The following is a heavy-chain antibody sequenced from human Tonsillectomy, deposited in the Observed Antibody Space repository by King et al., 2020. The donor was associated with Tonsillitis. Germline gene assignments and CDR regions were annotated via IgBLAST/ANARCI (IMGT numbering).Heavy chain of an antibody. V-gene: IGHV1-2*02. D-gene: IGHD2-2*01. J-gene: IGHJ5*02. CDR3: ARDPEYLRGWFDP. Sequence: QLVQSGAEVKKPGASVRVSCKASGYTFSDFYIHWVRQAPGQRMEWMGWVNLKSGVTNYAQGFRGRVTMTRDTSTTTVYMDLSRLTSDDTAMYYCARDPEYLRGWFDPWGQGTLVIVSS. CDR1: GYTFSDFY. CDR2: VNLKSGVT.